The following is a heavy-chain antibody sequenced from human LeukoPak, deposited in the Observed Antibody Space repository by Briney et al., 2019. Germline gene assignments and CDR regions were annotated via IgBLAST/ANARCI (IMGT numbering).Heavy chain of an antibody. D-gene: IGHD6-19*01. CDR2: INHSGSA. CDR1: GGSFSGYY. J-gene: IGHJ5*02. CDR3: SRHEHKALAGDT. Sequence: SETLSLTCAVYGGSFSGYYWSWIRQPPGKGLEWIGEINHSGSANYNPSLKSRVTISVDTSINHFSLTLTSLTAADTAVYFCSRHEHKALAGDTWGQGTLVTVSS. V-gene: IGHV4-34*01.